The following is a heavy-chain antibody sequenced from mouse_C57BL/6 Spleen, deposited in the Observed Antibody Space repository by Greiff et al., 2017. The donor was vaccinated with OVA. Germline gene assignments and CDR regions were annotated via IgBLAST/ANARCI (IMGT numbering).Heavy chain of an antibody. CDR2: ISSGSSTI. Sequence: EVKLVESGGGLVKPGGSLKLSCAASGFTFSDYGMHWVRQAPEKGLEWVAYISSGSSTIYYADTVKGRFTISRDNAKNTLFLQMTSLRSEDTAMYYCARQGSIYYGYDPFFDYWGQGTTLTVAS. CDR3: ARQGSIYYGYDPFFDY. CDR1: GFTFSDYG. J-gene: IGHJ2*01. D-gene: IGHD2-2*01. V-gene: IGHV5-17*01.